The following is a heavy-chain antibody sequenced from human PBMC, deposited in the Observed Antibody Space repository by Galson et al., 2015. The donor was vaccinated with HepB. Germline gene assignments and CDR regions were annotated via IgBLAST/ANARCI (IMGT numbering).Heavy chain of an antibody. CDR3: ARANYYGSGTGLGASSNYYYYGMDV. D-gene: IGHD3-10*01. CDR1: GGTFSSYA. J-gene: IGHJ6*02. V-gene: IGHV1-69*13. CDR2: IIPIFGTA. Sequence: SVKVSCKASGGTFSSYAISWVRQAPGQGLEWMGGIIPIFGTANYAQKFQGRVAITADEFTSTAYMELSSLRPEDTAVYYCARANYYGSGTGLGASSNYYYYGMDVWGQGTTVTVSS.